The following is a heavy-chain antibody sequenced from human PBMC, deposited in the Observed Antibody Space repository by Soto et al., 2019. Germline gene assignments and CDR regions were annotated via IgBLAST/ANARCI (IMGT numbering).Heavy chain of an antibody. CDR3: ARGQMVSSSWYPAFDY. CDR2: IYYSGST. V-gene: IGHV4-61*01. CDR1: GGSVSSGSYY. D-gene: IGHD6-13*01. J-gene: IGHJ4*02. Sequence: QVQLQESGPGLVKPSETLSLTCTVSGGSVSSGSYYWSWIRQPPGKGLEWIGYIYYSGSTNYNPSLKSRVTISVDTSKNQFSLKLSSVTAADTAVYYCARGQMVSSSWYPAFDYWGQGTLVTVSS.